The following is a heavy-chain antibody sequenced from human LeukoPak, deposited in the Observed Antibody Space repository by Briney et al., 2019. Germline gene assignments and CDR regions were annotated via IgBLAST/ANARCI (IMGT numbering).Heavy chain of an antibody. CDR1: GYTFTGYY. J-gene: IGHJ4*02. Sequence: ASVKVSCKASGYTFTGYYMHWVRQAPGQGLEWMGGIIPIFGTANYAQKFQGRVTITTDESTSTAYMELSSLRSEDTAVYYCARAQYDSSGYTLDYWGQGTLVTVSS. CDR3: ARAQYDSSGYTLDY. V-gene: IGHV1-69*05. CDR2: IIPIFGTA. D-gene: IGHD3-22*01.